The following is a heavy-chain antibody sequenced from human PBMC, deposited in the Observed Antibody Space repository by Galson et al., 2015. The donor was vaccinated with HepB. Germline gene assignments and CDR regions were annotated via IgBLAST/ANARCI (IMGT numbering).Heavy chain of an antibody. V-gene: IGHV3-30*03. Sequence: SLRLSCAASGFTFRGHGMHWVRQVPGEGLDWVAAISNDGSRQLYKDSVEGRFTISRDDPKNTLYLQMNMLRHEDTSVYHCARDVDSEVGVGTMDVWGPGTTVVVSS. CDR2: ISNDGSRQ. CDR1: GFTFRGHG. CDR3: ARDVDSEVGVGTMDV. J-gene: IGHJ6*02. D-gene: IGHD2-15*01.